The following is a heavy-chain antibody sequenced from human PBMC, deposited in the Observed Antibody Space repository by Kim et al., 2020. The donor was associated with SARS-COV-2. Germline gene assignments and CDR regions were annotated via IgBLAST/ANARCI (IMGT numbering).Heavy chain of an antibody. CDR2: INHSGST. Sequence: SETLSLTCAVYGGSFSGYYWSWIRQPPGKGLEWIGEINHSGSTNYNPSLKSRVTISVDTSKNQFSLKLSSVTAADTAVYYCARVNPVVAPTSPFDYWGQGSLATVSP. CDR3: ARVNPVVAPTSPFDY. CDR1: GGSFSGYY. D-gene: IGHD2-15*01. J-gene: IGHJ4*02. V-gene: IGHV4-34*01.